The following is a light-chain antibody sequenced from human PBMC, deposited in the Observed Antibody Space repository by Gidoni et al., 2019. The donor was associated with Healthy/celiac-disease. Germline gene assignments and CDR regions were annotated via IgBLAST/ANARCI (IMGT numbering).Light chain of an antibody. J-gene: IGLJ1*01. CDR2: QDS. V-gene: IGLV3-1*01. Sequence: SDELTQPPSVSVSPGQTASITCSGDKLGDKYACWYQQKPGQSPVLVIYQDSKRPSGIPERFSGSNSGNTATLTISGTQAMDAADYYCQAWDSSTGVFGTGTKVTVL. CDR1: KLGDKY. CDR3: QAWDSSTGV.